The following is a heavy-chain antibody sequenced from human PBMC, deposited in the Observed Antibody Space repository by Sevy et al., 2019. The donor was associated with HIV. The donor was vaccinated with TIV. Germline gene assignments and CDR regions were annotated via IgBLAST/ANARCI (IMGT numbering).Heavy chain of an antibody. CDR3: AKELRTPYYFDY. D-gene: IGHD4-17*01. CDR2: ISYDGSNK. CDR1: GFTFSSYG. Sequence: GGCLRLSCAASGFTFSSYGMHWVRQAPGKGLEWVAVISYDGSNKYYADSVKGRFTISRDNSKNTLYLQMNSLRAEDTAVYYCAKELRTPYYFDYWGQGTLVTVSS. V-gene: IGHV3-30*18. J-gene: IGHJ4*02.